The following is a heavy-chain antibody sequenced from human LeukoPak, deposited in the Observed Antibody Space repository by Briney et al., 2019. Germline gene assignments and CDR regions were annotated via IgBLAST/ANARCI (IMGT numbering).Heavy chain of an antibody. Sequence: GGSLRLSCAASGFTFSSYWMSCVRQAPGKGLEWVANIKQDGSEKYYVDSVKGRFTISRDNAKNSLYLQMNSLRAEDTAVYYCARRNQYYYDSSGYYGVYFDYWGQGTLVTVSS. J-gene: IGHJ4*02. V-gene: IGHV3-7*01. CDR1: GFTFSSYW. D-gene: IGHD3-22*01. CDR2: IKQDGSEK. CDR3: ARRNQYYYDSSGYYGVYFDY.